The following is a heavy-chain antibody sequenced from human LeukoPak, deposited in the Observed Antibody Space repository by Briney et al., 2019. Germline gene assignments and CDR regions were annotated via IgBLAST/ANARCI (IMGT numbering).Heavy chain of an antibody. D-gene: IGHD3-3*01. V-gene: IGHV1-2*02. CDR2: INPNSGET. CDR3: ARDFRRLTPFGMVIDFDY. Sequence: GASVNVSCKASGYTFINYYIHWVRQAPGQGLEWMGWINPNSGETNYAQNFQGRVTMTGDTSTSTVYIFLSELRSDDTAVYYCARDFRRLTPFGMVIDFDYRGQGALVTVSS. J-gene: IGHJ4*02. CDR1: GYTFINYY.